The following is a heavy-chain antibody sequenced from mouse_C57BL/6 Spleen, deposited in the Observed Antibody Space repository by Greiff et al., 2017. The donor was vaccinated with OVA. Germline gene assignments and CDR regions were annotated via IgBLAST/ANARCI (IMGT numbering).Heavy chain of an antibody. CDR1: GFSFNTYA. CDR2: IRSKSNNYAT. J-gene: IGHJ4*01. Sequence: GGGLVQPKGSLKLTCAASGFSFNTYAMNWVRQAPGKGLEWVARIRSKSNNYATYYADSVKDRFTISRDDSESMHYLQMNNWKTYDTAMDYCVGYGISYHAMDYWGQGTSVTVSS. CDR3: VGYGISYHAMDY. V-gene: IGHV10-1*01. D-gene: IGHD1-1*01.